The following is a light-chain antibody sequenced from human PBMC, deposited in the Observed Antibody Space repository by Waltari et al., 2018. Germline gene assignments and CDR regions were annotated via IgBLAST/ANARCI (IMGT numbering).Light chain of an antibody. J-gene: IGLJ3*02. CDR2: DDR. CDR1: DFGSKP. Sequence: SYVVTQPPSVSVAPGQTARISCGGTDFGSKPVHWYQQKPGQAPVLVVFDDRFRPSGIPVRFSGSNSGNTATLTINRVEAGDEADYYCQVWDSRSDHVVFGGGTKLTLL. V-gene: IGLV3-21*02. CDR3: QVWDSRSDHVV.